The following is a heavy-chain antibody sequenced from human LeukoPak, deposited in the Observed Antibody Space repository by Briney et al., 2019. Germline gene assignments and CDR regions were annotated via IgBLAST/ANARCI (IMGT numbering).Heavy chain of an antibody. D-gene: IGHD3-3*01. CDR2: IRYDGSNK. CDR1: GFTFSSYG. CDR3: AKDLAYYDFRTDAFDI. V-gene: IGHV3-30*02. Sequence: SGGSLRLSCAASGFTFSSYGMHWVRQAPGKGLEWVAFIRYDGSNKYYADSVKGRFTISRDNSKNTLYLQMNSLRAEDTAVYYCAKDLAYYDFRTDAFDIWGQGTMVTVSS. J-gene: IGHJ3*02.